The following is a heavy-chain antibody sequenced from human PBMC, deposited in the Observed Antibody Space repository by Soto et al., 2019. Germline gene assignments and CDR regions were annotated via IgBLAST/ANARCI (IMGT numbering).Heavy chain of an antibody. Sequence: SLRLSCAASGSTFSSYGMHWVRQAPGKGLEWVAVISYDGSNKYYADSVKGRFTISRDNSKNTLYLQMNSLRAEDTAVYYCAKTLTNLAALGGWYRYYYYGMDVWGQGTTVTVSS. CDR3: AKTLTNLAALGGWYRYYYYGMDV. CDR1: GSTFSSYG. CDR2: ISYDGSNK. J-gene: IGHJ6*02. D-gene: IGHD6-19*01. V-gene: IGHV3-30*18.